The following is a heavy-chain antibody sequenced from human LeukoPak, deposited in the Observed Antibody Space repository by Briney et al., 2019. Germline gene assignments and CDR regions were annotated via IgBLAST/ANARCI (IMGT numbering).Heavy chain of an antibody. J-gene: IGHJ4*02. CDR2: ISGSGGRT. V-gene: IGHV3-23*01. CDR3: ARGDYDYVWGSYRSPYYFDY. D-gene: IGHD3-16*02. CDR1: GFTFSSYA. Sequence: GGSLRLSCAASGFTFSSYAMSWVRQAPGKGLEWVSAISGSGGRTYYADSVKGRFTISRDNSKNTLYLQMNSLRAEDTAVYYCARGDYDYVWGSYRSPYYFDYWGQGTLVTVSS.